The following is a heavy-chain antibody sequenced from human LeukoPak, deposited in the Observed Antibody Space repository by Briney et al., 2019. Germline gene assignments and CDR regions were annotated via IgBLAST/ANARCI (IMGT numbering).Heavy chain of an antibody. Sequence: GGSLRLSCAASGFTVSSNYMSWVRQAPGKWMEWVSVIYSVGSTYYADSVKGRFTISRDNSKNTLYLQMNSLRAEDTAVYYCARGGFGVLKTNNWFDPWGQGTLVTVSS. D-gene: IGHD3-10*01. CDR1: GFTVSSNY. J-gene: IGHJ5*02. CDR2: IYSVGST. V-gene: IGHV3-53*01. CDR3: ARGGFGVLKTNNWFDP.